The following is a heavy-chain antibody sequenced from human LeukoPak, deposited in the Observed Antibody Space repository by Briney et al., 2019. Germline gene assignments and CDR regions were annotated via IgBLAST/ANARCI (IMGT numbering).Heavy chain of an antibody. Sequence: GGSLRLSCAASGFIFSNYAMQWVRQAPGMGLEWVAFIRYDGGNTYYADSVKGRFTTSRDNSKNTTYLQMNSLNAEDTAVYYCAKDEVVPGYYYTDVWGRGTTVTISS. CDR2: IRYDGGNT. J-gene: IGHJ6*03. CDR1: GFIFSNYA. V-gene: IGHV3-30*02. CDR3: AKDEVVPGYYYTDV. D-gene: IGHD2-2*01.